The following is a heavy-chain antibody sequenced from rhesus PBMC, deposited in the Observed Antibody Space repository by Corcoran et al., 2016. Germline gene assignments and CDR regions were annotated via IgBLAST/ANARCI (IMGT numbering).Heavy chain of an antibody. J-gene: IGHJ4*01. CDR1: GYSISSGYD. V-gene: IGHV4-76*01. Sequence: QVQLQESGPGVVKPSETLSLTCAVSGYSISSGYDGSWIRQPPGKGQEWIWYIYGSSGSTNYNPSLKNRFTILKDTSKNQFSLKLSSVPAADTAVYYCARRAFIAAAGTLFDYWGQGVLVTVSS. CDR3: ARRAFIAAAGTLFDY. D-gene: IGHD6-25*01. CDR2: IYGSSGST.